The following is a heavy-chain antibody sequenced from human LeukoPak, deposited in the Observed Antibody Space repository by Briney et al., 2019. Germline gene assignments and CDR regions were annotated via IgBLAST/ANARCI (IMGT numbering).Heavy chain of an antibody. J-gene: IGHJ4*02. V-gene: IGHV3-30*02. CDR3: AKDCPAYYYDSSGYNYFDY. D-gene: IGHD3-22*01. Sequence: GGSLRLSCAASGFTFSNYAMSWVRQAPGKGLEWVAFIRYDGSNKYYADSVKGRFTISRDNSKNTLYLQMNSLRAEDTAVYYCAKDCPAYYYDSSGYNYFDYWGQGTLVTVSS. CDR1: GFTFSNYA. CDR2: IRYDGSNK.